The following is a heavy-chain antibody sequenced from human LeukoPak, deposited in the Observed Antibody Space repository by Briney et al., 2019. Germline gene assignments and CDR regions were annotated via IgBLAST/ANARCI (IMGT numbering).Heavy chain of an antibody. CDR1: GGSISSSSYY. CDR3: ARGGMRIFGVDY. D-gene: IGHD3-3*01. Sequence: SETLSLTCTVSGGSISSSSYYWGWIRQPPGKGLEWIGSIYYSGSTYYNPSLKSRVTISVDTSKNQFSLKLSSVTAADTAVYYCARGGMRIFGVDYWGQGTLVTVSS. CDR2: IYYSGST. J-gene: IGHJ4*02. V-gene: IGHV4-39*07.